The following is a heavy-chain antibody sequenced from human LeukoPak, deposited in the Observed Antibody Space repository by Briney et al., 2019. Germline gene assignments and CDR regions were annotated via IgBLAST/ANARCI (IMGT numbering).Heavy chain of an antibody. CDR3: ARHCSSTSCYSFEEPFDI. J-gene: IGHJ3*02. CDR1: GISVSGYY. CDR2: LYNSGST. V-gene: IGHV4-59*08. Sequence: SETLSLTCIVSGISVSGYYWSWIRQPPGKGLEWIGYLYNSGSTNYNPSLKSRVTISVDTSKNQFSLNLNSVTAADTAVYYCARHCSSTSCYSFEEPFDIWGQGTMVAVSS. D-gene: IGHD2-2*01.